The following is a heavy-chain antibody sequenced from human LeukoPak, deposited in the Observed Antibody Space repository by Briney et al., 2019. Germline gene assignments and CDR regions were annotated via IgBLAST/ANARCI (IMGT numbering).Heavy chain of an antibody. CDR1: GGSISSSSYY. J-gene: IGHJ6*03. D-gene: IGHD3-3*01. Sequence: PSETLSLTCTVSGGSISSSSYYWGWIRQPPGKGLEWIGSIYYSGSTYYNPSLKSRVTISVDTSKNQFSLKLSSVTAADTAVYYCARDYSLRLWSAQKGYYYYMDVWGKGTTVTVSS. CDR2: IYYSGST. CDR3: ARDYSLRLWSAQKGYYYYMDV. V-gene: IGHV4-39*07.